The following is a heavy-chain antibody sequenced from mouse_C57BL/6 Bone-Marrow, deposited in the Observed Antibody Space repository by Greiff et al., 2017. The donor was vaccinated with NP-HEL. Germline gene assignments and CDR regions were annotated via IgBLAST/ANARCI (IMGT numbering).Heavy chain of an antibody. Sequence: EVMLVESGGDLVKPGGSLKLSCAASGFTFSSYGMSWVRQTPDKRLEWVATISSGGSYTYYPDSVKGRFTISIDNAKNTLYLQMSSLKSEDTAMYYCARLDYWGQGTTLTVSS. V-gene: IGHV5-6*01. J-gene: IGHJ2*01. CDR2: ISSGGSYT. CDR3: ARLDY. CDR1: GFTFSSYG.